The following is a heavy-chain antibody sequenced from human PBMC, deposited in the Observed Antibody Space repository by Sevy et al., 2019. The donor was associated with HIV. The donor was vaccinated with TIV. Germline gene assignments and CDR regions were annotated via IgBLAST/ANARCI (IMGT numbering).Heavy chain of an antibody. CDR2: IYTSGST. Sequence: SETLSLTCTVSGGSISSYYWNWIRQSAAKGLEWIGRIYTSGSTTYNPSLKSRVTMSVDTSKNQFSLKLGSVTAADTAVYYCARDRGIAVAATLWDYWGQGTLVTVSS. CDR3: ARDRGIAVAATLWDY. J-gene: IGHJ4*02. D-gene: IGHD6-19*01. V-gene: IGHV4-4*07. CDR1: GGSISSYY.